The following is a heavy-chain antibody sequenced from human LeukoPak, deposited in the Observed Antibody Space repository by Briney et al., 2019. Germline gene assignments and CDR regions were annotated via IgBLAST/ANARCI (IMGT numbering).Heavy chain of an antibody. CDR2: IIPIFGTA. V-gene: IGHV1-69*05. D-gene: IGHD5-24*01. Sequence: GASVNVSCKASGGTFSSYAISWVRQAPGQGLEWMGGIIPIFGTANYAQKFQGRVTITTDESTSTAYMELSSLRSEDTAVYYCARVRGDGYNSYYFDYWGQGTLVTVSS. J-gene: IGHJ4*02. CDR1: GGTFSSYA. CDR3: ARVRGDGYNSYYFDY.